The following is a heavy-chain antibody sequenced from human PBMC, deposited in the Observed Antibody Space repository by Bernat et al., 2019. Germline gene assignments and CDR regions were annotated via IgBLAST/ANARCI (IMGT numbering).Heavy chain of an antibody. CDR3: ARDLASAAFWEFDY. D-gene: IGHD3-16*01. J-gene: IGHJ4*02. CDR1: GYIFTDYF. V-gene: IGHV1-2*06. Sequence: QVQLAQPGAEVKKPGASVKVSCKASGYIFTDYFIQWVRQAPGQGLEWMGRINSDTGVTTYTQKCQGRVTMTRDTSISTAYMELSSLTSDDTAVYYCARDLASAAFWEFDYWGRGTQVTVSS. CDR2: INSDTGVT.